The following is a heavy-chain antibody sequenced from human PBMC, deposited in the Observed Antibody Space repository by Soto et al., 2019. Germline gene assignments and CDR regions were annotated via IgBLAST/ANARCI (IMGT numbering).Heavy chain of an antibody. CDR2: ISHDGRIE. Sequence: PGGSLRLSCAASGFTFSTFALHWVRQAPGEGLEWVALISHDGRIEKYADSVKGRFTISRDNSKNTLYMQMDSLRLEDTGVYYCAADGLPDDFGSAGYWFDPWGQGTLVTVSS. CDR3: AADGLPDDFGSAGYWFDP. J-gene: IGHJ5*02. V-gene: IGHV3-30-3*01. CDR1: GFTFSTFA. D-gene: IGHD3-3*01.